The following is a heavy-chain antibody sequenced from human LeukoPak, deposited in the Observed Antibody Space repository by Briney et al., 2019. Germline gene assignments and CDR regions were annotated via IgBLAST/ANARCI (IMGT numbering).Heavy chain of an antibody. V-gene: IGHV3-33*01. CDR3: ASTDYPAGYSSSWPRGYYGMDV. Sequence: GGSLRLSCAASGFTFSSYGMHWVRQAPGKGLEWVAVIWYDGSNKYYADSVKGRFTISRDNSKNTLYLQMNSLRAEDTAVYYCASTDYPAGYSSSWPRGYYGMDVWGQGTTVTVSS. J-gene: IGHJ6*02. CDR2: IWYDGSNK. CDR1: GFTFSSYG. D-gene: IGHD6-13*01.